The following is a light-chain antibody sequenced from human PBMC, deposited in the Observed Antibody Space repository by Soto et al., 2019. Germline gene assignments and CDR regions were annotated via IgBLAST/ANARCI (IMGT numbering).Light chain of an antibody. CDR1: SSDVGGYNY. V-gene: IGLV2-14*01. CDR3: SSYKTSSTRYV. J-gene: IGLJ1*01. CDR2: DVS. Sequence: QSALTQPASVSGSPGQSITISCTGTSSDVGGYNYVSWYQQHPGKAPKLMIYDVSHRPSGVSNRFSGSKSGNTASLTISGLQAEDEADYYCSSYKTSSTRYVFGTGTKVTVL.